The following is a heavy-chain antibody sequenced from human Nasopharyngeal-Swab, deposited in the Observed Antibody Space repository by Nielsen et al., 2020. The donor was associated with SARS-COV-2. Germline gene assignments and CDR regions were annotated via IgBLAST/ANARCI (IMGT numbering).Heavy chain of an antibody. J-gene: IGHJ6*02. D-gene: IGHD3-9*01. V-gene: IGHV1-3*01. CDR3: ARDRRDYDIYYGMDI. Sequence: ASVKVSCKASGYTFTTYAIHWVRQAPGQRLEWMGWINAGNGNTKYSQKFQGRVTIARHTLASTAYMELSGLRSEDTAVYYCARDRRDYDIYYGMDIWGQGTTVTVSS. CDR2: INAGNGNT. CDR1: GYTFTTYA.